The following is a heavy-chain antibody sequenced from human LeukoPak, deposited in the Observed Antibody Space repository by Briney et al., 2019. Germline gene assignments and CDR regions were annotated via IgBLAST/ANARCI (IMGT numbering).Heavy chain of an antibody. CDR2: ISPSSTLI. Sequence: PGGSLRLSCAASGFTFSSYAMNWVRQAPGTGLEWVSYISPSSTLIYYADSVKGRFTISRDNANKSLFLQMNSLRAEDTAVYYCASLASEWELPEVDYWGLGTLVTVSS. V-gene: IGHV3-48*01. D-gene: IGHD1-26*01. J-gene: IGHJ4*02. CDR3: ASLASEWELPEVDY. CDR1: GFTFSSYA.